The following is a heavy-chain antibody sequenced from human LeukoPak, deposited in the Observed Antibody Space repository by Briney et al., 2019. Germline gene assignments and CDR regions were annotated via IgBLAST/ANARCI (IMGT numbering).Heavy chain of an antibody. Sequence: GGTLRLSCAASGVTFSSYSRKWGRQAPGERVEWGSSIINSISYIYYADSVKGPFTISRDNAKNSLYLQMTSLRAEDTAVYYCARVPQGDSWYLDDLDYCGQGTLVTVSS. V-gene: IGHV3-21*01. CDR3: ARVPQGDSWYLDDLDY. CDR2: IINSISYI. J-gene: IGHJ4*02. D-gene: IGHD6-13*01. CDR1: GVTFSSYS.